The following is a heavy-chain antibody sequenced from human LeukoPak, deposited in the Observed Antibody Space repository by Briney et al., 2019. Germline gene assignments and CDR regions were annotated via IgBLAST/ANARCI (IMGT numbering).Heavy chain of an antibody. CDR2: ISAYNGNT. V-gene: IGHV1-18*01. Sequence: ASVKVSCKASGYTFTSYGISWVRQAPGQGLEWMGWISAYNGNTKYSQKFQGRVTITRDTSASTAYMELSSLRSEDTAVYYCARGLRYFDLRLDYWGQGTLVTVSS. J-gene: IGHJ4*02. CDR3: ARGLRYFDLRLDY. CDR1: GYTFTSYG. D-gene: IGHD3-9*01.